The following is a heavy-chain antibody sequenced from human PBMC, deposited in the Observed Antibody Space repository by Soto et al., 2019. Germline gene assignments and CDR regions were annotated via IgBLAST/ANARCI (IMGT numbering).Heavy chain of an antibody. CDR2: IIPIFGTA. CDR3: AGADPYCGGDCPHYYYYYGMDV. V-gene: IGHV1-69*12. CDR1: GGTFSSYA. J-gene: IGHJ6*02. D-gene: IGHD2-21*02. Sequence: QVQLVQSGAEVKKPGSSVKVSCKASGGTFSSYAISWVRQAPGQGLEWMGGIIPIFGTANYAQKFQGRVTITGDEATSTAYMELRSLRSEDTAVYYYAGADPYCGGDCPHYYYYYGMDVWGQGTTVTVSS.